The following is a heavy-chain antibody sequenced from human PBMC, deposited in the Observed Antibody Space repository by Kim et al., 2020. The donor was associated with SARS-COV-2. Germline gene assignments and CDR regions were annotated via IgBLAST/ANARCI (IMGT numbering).Heavy chain of an antibody. Sequence: SVKVSCKASGGTFSSYAISWVRQAPGQGLEWMGGIIPIFGTANYAQKFQGRVTITADESTSTAYMELSSLRSEDTAVYYCARDGGIAAAGTLGWFDPWGQGTLVTVSS. D-gene: IGHD6-13*01. CDR1: GGTFSSYA. J-gene: IGHJ5*02. CDR2: IIPIFGTA. CDR3: ARDGGIAAAGTLGWFDP. V-gene: IGHV1-69*13.